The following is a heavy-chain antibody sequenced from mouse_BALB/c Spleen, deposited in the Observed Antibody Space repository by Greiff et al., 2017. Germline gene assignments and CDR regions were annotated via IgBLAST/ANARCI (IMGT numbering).Heavy chain of an antibody. J-gene: IGHJ2*01. Sequence: QVQLQQSGPELVKPGASVKISCKASGYAFSSSWMNWVKQRPGQGLEWIGRIYPGDGDTNYNGKFKGKATLTADKSSSTAYMQLSSLTSVDSAVYFCASGGDYFDYWGQGTTLTVSS. D-gene: IGHD1-1*02. CDR3: ASGGDYFDY. V-gene: IGHV1-82*01. CDR2: IYPGDGDT. CDR1: GYAFSSSW.